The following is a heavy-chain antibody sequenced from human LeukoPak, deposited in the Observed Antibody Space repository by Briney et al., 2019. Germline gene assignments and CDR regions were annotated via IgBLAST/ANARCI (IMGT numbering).Heavy chain of an antibody. CDR3: AKRQWLGWFDP. Sequence: RASVKVSCTASGYTFTSYGISCVRQAPGQGLEWMEWISAYNGNTNYAQKLQGRVTMTTDTSTSTAYMELRSLRSDDTAVYYCAKRQWLGWFDPWGQGTLVTVSS. CDR2: ISAYNGNT. V-gene: IGHV1-18*01. J-gene: IGHJ5*02. D-gene: IGHD6-19*01. CDR1: GYTFTSYG.